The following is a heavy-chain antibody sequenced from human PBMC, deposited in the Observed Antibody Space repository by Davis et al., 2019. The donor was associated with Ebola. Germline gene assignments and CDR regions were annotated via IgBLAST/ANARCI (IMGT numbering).Heavy chain of an antibody. CDR1: GFTFSIYA. V-gene: IGHV3-23*01. Sequence: PGGSLRLSCAASGFTFSIYAMNWVRQVPGKGLNWVSAISGSGDSTYYAASVKGRFTISRDNSKNTLYLQLNNLRAEDTAVYYCARGSGSSGWYAVDYWGQGTLVTVSS. J-gene: IGHJ4*02. CDR3: ARGSGSSGWYAVDY. D-gene: IGHD6-19*01. CDR2: ISGSGDST.